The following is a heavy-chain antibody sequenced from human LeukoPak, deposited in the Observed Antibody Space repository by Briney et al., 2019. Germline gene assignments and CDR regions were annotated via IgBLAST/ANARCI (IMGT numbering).Heavy chain of an antibody. V-gene: IGHV3-43*02. CDR2: ITGDGATM. Sequence: GGSLRLSCAASGFSFDDYAIHWIRQPPGKGLEWVSLITGDGATMHHLDSVKGRFTISRDNSKNSLYLQMDSLTTEDTALYYCAKDLTAVGSPWFDPWGQGTLVTVSS. D-gene: IGHD4-11*01. J-gene: IGHJ5*02. CDR1: GFSFDDYA. CDR3: AKDLTAVGSPWFDP.